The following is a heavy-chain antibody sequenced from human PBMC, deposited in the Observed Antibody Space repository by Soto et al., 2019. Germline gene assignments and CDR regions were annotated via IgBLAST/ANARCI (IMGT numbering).Heavy chain of an antibody. CDR2: IYYSGST. J-gene: IGHJ4*02. V-gene: IGHV4-61*01. D-gene: IGHD3-22*01. CDR1: GGSVSSGSYY. CDR3: ARGVKSSGYYRPYYFDY. Sequence: SETLSLTCTVSGGSVSSGSYYWSWIRQPPGKGLEWIGYIYYSGSTNYNPSLKSRVTISVDTSKNQFSMKLSSVTAADTAVYYCARGVKSSGYYRPYYFDYWGQGTLVTVSS.